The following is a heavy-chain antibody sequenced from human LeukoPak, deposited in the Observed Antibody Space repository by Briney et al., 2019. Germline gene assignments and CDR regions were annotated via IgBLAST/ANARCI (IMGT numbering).Heavy chain of an antibody. Sequence: GGSLRLSCAASGFTFNNFGMTWVRQAPGKGLEWVSTISGGGGGSTYYAGSVKGRFTISGDNSKDTLYLQMNSLRAEDTAVYYCAKEGGTMVRGVITNWFDPWGQGTLVTVSS. V-gene: IGHV3-23*01. J-gene: IGHJ5*02. D-gene: IGHD3-10*01. CDR3: AKEGGTMVRGVITNWFDP. CDR1: GFTFNNFG. CDR2: ISGGGGGST.